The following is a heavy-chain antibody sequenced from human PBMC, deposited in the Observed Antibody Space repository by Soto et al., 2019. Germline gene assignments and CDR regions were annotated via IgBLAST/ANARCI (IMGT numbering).Heavy chain of an antibody. CDR3: ARGGFYDSSGYSDY. V-gene: IGHV3-30-3*01. Sequence: QVQLVESGGGVVQPGRSLRLSCAASGFTFSSYAMHWVRQAPGKGLEWVAVISYDGSNKYYADSVKGRFTISRDNSKNTLYLQMNSLRAEDTAVYYCARGGFYDSSGYSDYWGQGTLVTVSS. CDR1: GFTFSSYA. CDR2: ISYDGSNK. J-gene: IGHJ4*02. D-gene: IGHD3-22*01.